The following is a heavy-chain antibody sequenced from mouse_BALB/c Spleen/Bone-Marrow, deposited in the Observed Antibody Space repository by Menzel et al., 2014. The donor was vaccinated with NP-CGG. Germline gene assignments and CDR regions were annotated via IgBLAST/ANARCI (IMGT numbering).Heavy chain of an antibody. Sequence: LVESGGGLVQPGGSLKLSCATSGFTFSDYYMYWVRQTPEKRLEWVAYISNGGGSTYYPDTVKGRFTISRDNAKNTLYLQMSSLKSEDTAMYYCARRAGAYWGQGTMVTVSA. D-gene: IGHD3-3*01. CDR3: ARRAGAY. CDR2: ISNGGGST. CDR1: GFTFSDYY. V-gene: IGHV5-12*02. J-gene: IGHJ3*01.